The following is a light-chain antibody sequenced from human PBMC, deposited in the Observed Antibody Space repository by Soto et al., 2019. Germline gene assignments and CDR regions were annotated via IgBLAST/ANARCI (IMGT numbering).Light chain of an antibody. J-gene: IGLJ2*01. CDR2: ANT. CDR1: SSNIGSNY. Sequence: QSVLTQPPSASGTPGQRVTISCSGSSSNIGSNYVYWYQQLPGTAPKLLIYANTNRPSGVPDRFSGSKSGTSASLAITGLQAEDEAEYYCQSYDSSLSVLFGGGTKLTVL. V-gene: IGLV1-40*01. CDR3: QSYDSSLSVL.